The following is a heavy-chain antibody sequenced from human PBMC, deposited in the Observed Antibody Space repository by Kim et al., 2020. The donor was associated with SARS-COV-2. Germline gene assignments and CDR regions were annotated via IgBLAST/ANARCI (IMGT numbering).Heavy chain of an antibody. CDR1: GFTFSSYG. J-gene: IGHJ6*01. Sequence: GGSLRLSCAASGFTFSSYGMHWVRQAPGKGLEWVAVTWYDEINKYYADSVKGRFTISRDNSKNTLYLQMNSLIAEDTAVYYCAREYVRAAVVKNDYYGM. D-gene: IGHD6-25*01. CDR3: AREYVRAAVVKNDYYGM. CDR2: TWYDEINK. V-gene: IGHV3-33*01.